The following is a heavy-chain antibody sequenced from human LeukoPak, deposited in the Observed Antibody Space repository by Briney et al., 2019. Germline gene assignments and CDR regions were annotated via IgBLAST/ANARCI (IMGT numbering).Heavy chain of an antibody. V-gene: IGHV3-30*02. CDR2: IRYDGSNK. J-gene: IGHJ4*02. Sequence: GGSLRLSCAASGITFSDFGMHWVRQAPGKGLEWVAFIRYDGSNKYYADSVKGRFTISRDNSKNTLHLQMNSLRAEDTAVYYCAKDAGYSSSWHDYWGQGTLVTVSS. CDR3: AKDAGYSSSWHDY. CDR1: GITFSDFG. D-gene: IGHD6-13*01.